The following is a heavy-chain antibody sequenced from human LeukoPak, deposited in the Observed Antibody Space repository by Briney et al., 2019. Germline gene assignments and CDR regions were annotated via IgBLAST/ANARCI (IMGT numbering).Heavy chain of an antibody. J-gene: IGHJ5*02. D-gene: IGHD3-10*01. Sequence: SETLSLTCAASGDSISSGDYSWSWIRQPSGKGLEWIGYIFHSGSSYYNPSLKSRVTISVDKSKNQFSLRLTPVTAADTAVYYCARELWFVNAPGSWFDPWGQGTLVTVSS. V-gene: IGHV4-30-2*01. CDR3: ARELWFVNAPGSWFDP. CDR1: GDSISSGDYS. CDR2: IFHSGSS.